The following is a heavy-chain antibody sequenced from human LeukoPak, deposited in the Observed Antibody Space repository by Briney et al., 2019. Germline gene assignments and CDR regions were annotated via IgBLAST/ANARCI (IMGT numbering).Heavy chain of an antibody. J-gene: IGHJ4*02. D-gene: IGHD6-13*01. V-gene: IGHV4-39*01. CDR2: IYYSGST. Sequence: KSSETLSLTCTVSGGSISSSSYYWGWIRQPPGKGLEWIGNIYYSGSTFYNPSLKSRVTISVDTSKNQFSLKLTSVTAADTAVYYCARRRSGSSWTDYWGQGTLITVSS. CDR3: ARRRSGSSWTDY. CDR1: GGSISSSSYY.